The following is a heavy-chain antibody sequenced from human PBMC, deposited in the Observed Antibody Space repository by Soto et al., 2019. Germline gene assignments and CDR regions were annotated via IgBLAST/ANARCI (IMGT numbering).Heavy chain of an antibody. Sequence: GGSLRLSCAASGFTFSSYGMHWVRQAPGKGLEWVAVISYDGSNNYYADSVKGRFTISRDNSKNTLYLQMNSLRAEDTAVYYCAKVGSSSWYAFDIWGQGTMVTVSS. CDR2: ISYDGSNN. CDR3: AKVGSSSWYAFDI. CDR1: GFTFSSYG. D-gene: IGHD6-13*01. V-gene: IGHV3-30*18. J-gene: IGHJ3*02.